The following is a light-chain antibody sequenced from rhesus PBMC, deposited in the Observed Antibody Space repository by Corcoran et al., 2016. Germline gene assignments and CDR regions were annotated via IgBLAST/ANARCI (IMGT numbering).Light chain of an antibody. Sequence: DIQMTQSPSSLSGSVGDRVTITCRASQVISKWLAWSQQKPGKAPKLLIYKASNLETGVPSRLRGSGSGTDFTLNNSSLQPEDIATNYCQQHDTSPWAFGQGTKVEV. CDR3: QQHDTSPWA. CDR1: QVISKW. V-gene: IGKV1-69*01. J-gene: IGKJ1*01. CDR2: KAS.